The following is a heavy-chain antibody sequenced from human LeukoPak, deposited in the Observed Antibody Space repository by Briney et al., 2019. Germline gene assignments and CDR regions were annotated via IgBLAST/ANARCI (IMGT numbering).Heavy chain of an antibody. J-gene: IGHJ4*02. Sequence: GGSLRLSCAASGFTFSDYYMSWIRQAPGKGLEWVSYISSNGSTIYYADSVKGRFTISRDNAKNSLYLQMNSLRAEDTAVYYCARDYYYDSSGYPGYWGQGTLVTVSS. CDR3: ARDYYYDSSGYPGY. V-gene: IGHV3-11*04. D-gene: IGHD3-22*01. CDR1: GFTFSDYY. CDR2: ISSNGSTI.